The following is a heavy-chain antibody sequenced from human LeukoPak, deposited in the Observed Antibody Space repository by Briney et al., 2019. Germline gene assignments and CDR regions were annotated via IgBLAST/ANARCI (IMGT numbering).Heavy chain of an antibody. J-gene: IGHJ2*01. D-gene: IGHD3/OR15-3a*01. CDR2: IYYSGSA. V-gene: IGHV4-31*03. Sequence: SETLSLTCTVSGGSISSGGYYWIWFRQHPGKGLEWIGYIYYSGSAYYNPSLKSRVTISVDTSTNQFSLKLSSVTAADTAVYYCARAGLGKVWYFDLWGRGTLVTVSS. CDR1: GGSISSGGYY. CDR3: ARAGLGKVWYFDL.